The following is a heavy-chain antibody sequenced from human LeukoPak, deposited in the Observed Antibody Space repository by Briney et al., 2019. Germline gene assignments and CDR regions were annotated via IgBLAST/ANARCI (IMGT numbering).Heavy chain of an antibody. V-gene: IGHV4-30-4*08. J-gene: IGHJ4*02. Sequence: SETLSLTCTVSGGSISSYYWTWIRQPPGKGLEWIGYIYYSGGTYYNPSLKSRVTISVDTSKNQFSLKLSSVTAADTAVYYCARAARGAMVNWGQGTLVTVSS. CDR3: ARAARGAMVN. CDR1: GGSISSYY. CDR2: IYYSGGT. D-gene: IGHD5-18*01.